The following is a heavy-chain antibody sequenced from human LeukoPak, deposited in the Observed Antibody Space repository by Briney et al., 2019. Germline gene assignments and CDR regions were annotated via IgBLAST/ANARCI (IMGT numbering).Heavy chain of an antibody. CDR1: RFVLSTYA. Sequence: PGGSLRLSCAASRFVLSTYAMNWVRQAPGKGLEWVSSISITSSHIYYADSVRGRFTISRDNAKNSLYLQMDSLSAEDTAVYYCAIGDTIQPRDDALDIWGRGTMVTVSS. J-gene: IGHJ3*02. CDR2: ISITSSHI. D-gene: IGHD1-1*01. CDR3: AIGDTIQPRDDALDI. V-gene: IGHV3-21*01.